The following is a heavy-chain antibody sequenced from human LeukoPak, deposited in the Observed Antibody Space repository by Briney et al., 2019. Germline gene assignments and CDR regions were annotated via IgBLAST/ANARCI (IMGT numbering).Heavy chain of an antibody. D-gene: IGHD3-22*01. CDR2: INPNSGGT. J-gene: IGHJ4*02. V-gene: IGHV1-2*06. CDR3: ALRYYYDSSGSKEIDY. Sequence: GASVKVSCKASGYTFTGYYMHWVRQAPGQGLEWMGRINPNSGGTNYAQKFQGSVTMTRDTSISTAYMELSRLRSDDTAVYYCALRYYYDSSGSKEIDYWGQGTLVTVSS. CDR1: GYTFTGYY.